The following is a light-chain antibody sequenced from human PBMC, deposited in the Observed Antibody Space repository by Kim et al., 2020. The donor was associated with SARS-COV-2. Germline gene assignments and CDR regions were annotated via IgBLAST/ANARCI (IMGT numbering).Light chain of an antibody. V-gene: IGKV3-15*01. CDR1: QSVSSN. CDR3: QQYNNWPYT. Sequence: EIAMTQSPATLSVSPGERATLSCRASQSVSSNLAWYQQKPGQAPRLLIYGASTRATGVPAGFSGSGSGTEFTLTISSLQSEDFAVYHCQQYNNWPYTFGQGTKLEI. CDR2: GAS. J-gene: IGKJ2*01.